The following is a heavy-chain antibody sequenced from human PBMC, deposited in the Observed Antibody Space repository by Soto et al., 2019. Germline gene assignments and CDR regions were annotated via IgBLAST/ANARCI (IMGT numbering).Heavy chain of an antibody. V-gene: IGHV1-69*13. J-gene: IGHJ3*02. CDR2: IIPIFGTA. CDR3: AGAVYYYDSSSWAFDI. Sequence: ASVKVSCKASGGTFSSYAISWVRQAPGQGLEWMGGIIPIFGTANYAQKFQGRVTITADESTSTAYMELSSLRSEDTAVYYCAGAVYYYDSSSWAFDIWGQGTMVTVSS. D-gene: IGHD3-22*01. CDR1: GGTFSSYA.